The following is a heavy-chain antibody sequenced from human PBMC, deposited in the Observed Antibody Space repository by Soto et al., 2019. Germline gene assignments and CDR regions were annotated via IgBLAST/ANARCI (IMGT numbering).Heavy chain of an antibody. D-gene: IGHD3-3*01. CDR3: AKEFFSPQAYWFFDL. CDR1: GFTYSTFG. V-gene: IGHV3-30*18. Sequence: QVQLVESGGGVVQPGRSLRLSCAASGFTYSTFGMHWVRQAPGKGLEWVAVIAADGLAQYYADSAKGRFTISRDNSENTLFLQMNNLGAEDTAVYYCAKEFFSPQAYWFFDLWGRGTLVTVSS. CDR2: IAADGLAQ. J-gene: IGHJ2*01.